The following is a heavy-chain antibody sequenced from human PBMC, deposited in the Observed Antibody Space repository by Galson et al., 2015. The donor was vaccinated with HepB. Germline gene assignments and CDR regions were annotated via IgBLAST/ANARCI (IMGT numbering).Heavy chain of an antibody. J-gene: IGHJ1*01. Sequence: SVKVSCKASGYTFTGYFLHWVRQAPGQGLEWMGWINPNSGGTNYAQKFQGRVTMTRDTSLDTAYMELNTLISDDTAVYYCARGQTYYDFWSGHDEYFQHWGQGTLVTVSS. V-gene: IGHV1-2*02. CDR2: INPNSGGT. CDR3: ARGQTYYDFWSGHDEYFQH. CDR1: GYTFTGYF. D-gene: IGHD3-3*01.